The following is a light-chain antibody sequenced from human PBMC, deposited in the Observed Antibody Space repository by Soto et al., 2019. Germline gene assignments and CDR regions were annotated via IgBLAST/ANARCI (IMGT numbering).Light chain of an antibody. J-gene: IGLJ1*01. Sequence: QSVLTQPASVSGSPGQSITISCTGTSSDVGGYNYVSWYQQHPGKAPKLMIYEVSNRPSGVSNRFSGSKSGNTAPLTISGLQAEDEADYYCSSHGGANNFYVFGTGTKVTVL. CDR1: SSDVGGYNY. CDR2: EVS. V-gene: IGLV2-14*01. CDR3: SSHGGANNFYV.